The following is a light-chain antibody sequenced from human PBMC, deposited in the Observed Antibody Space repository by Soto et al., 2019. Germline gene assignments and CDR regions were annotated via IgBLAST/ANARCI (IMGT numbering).Light chain of an antibody. CDR2: WAS. Sequence: DIVMTQSPDSLAVSLGERATINCKSSQSVLYNSNNKSYLAWYQQKPGQPPKLLIYWASTRESGVPDRFSGSGSGTDFTLTISNLQAEDVAVYYCQKYYSLPLSFGPGTKVDIK. CDR1: QSVLYNSNNKSY. CDR3: QKYYSLPLS. V-gene: IGKV4-1*01. J-gene: IGKJ3*01.